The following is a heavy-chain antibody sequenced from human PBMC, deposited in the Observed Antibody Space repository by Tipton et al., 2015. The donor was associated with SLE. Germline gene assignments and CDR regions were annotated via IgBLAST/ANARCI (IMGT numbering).Heavy chain of an antibody. Sequence: TLSLTCAVYGGSISSSSSYYWAWIRQPPGKGVEWIGEINHRGSTNYNPSLKSRVTISVDTSKNQFSLKLSSVTAADTAVYYCARGAGPNHYHSSGYWDYWGQGTLVTVSS. V-gene: IGHV4-34*01. D-gene: IGHD3-22*01. CDR2: INHRGST. CDR3: ARGAGPNHYHSSGYWDY. J-gene: IGHJ4*02. CDR1: GGSISSSSSYY.